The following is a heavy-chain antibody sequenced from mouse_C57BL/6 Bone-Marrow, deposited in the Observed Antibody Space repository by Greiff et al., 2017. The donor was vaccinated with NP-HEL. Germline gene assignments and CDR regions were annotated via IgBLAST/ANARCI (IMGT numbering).Heavy chain of an antibody. J-gene: IGHJ4*01. CDR3: ARCPSINYYGSSYRGDY. V-gene: IGHV1-67*01. CDR1: GYTFTDYA. D-gene: IGHD1-1*01. Sequence: QVQLKQSGPELVRPGVSVKISCKGSGYTFTDYAMHWVKQSHAKSLEWIGVISTYYGDASYNQKFKDKATMTVDKSSSTAYMELARLTSEDSAVYYCARCPSINYYGSSYRGDYWGQGTSVTVSS. CDR2: ISTYYGDA.